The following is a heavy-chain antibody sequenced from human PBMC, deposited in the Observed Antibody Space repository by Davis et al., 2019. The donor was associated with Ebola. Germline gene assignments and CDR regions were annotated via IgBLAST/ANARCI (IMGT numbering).Heavy chain of an antibody. CDR1: GFTFRTHS. J-gene: IGHJ4*02. V-gene: IGHV3-69-1*01. CDR3: ARDPFPVDDHVPDY. D-gene: IGHD1-14*01. CDR2: ITNSGTV. Sequence: GESLKISCAASGFTFRTHSMMWVRQAPGKGLQWVSYITNSGTVDYADSVRGRLTIPSDKVRNILYLQMDSLRDEDTAVYYCARDPFPVDDHVPDYWGQGVLVTVSS.